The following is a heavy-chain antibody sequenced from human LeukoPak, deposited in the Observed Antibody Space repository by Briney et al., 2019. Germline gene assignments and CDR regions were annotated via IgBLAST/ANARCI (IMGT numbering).Heavy chain of an antibody. J-gene: IGHJ4*02. CDR3: ARGSYYYDSSGYPLWGGYFDY. D-gene: IGHD3-22*01. CDR2: IYYSGST. V-gene: IGHV4-59*12. Sequence: SETLSLTCTVSGGSISSYYWSWIRQPPGKGLEWIGYIYYSGSTNYNPSLKSRVTISVDTSKNQFSLKLSSVTAADTAVYYCARGSYYYDSSGYPLWGGYFDYWGQGTLVTVSS. CDR1: GGSISSYY.